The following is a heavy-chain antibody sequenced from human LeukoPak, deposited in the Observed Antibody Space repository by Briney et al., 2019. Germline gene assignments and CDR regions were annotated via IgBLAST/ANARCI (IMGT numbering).Heavy chain of an antibody. V-gene: IGHV4-59*07. J-gene: IGHJ6*01. D-gene: IGHD2-2*03. Sequence: ADTLSLIRSLSCGSIKNYYWIWTGQSPGKGLEWIGYIYYSGNTNYNPSLKRRVIISVDTSKNQFSLKLNSVTAADTAVYYCARAGYCSSTSCQWVPLVCGQGTTVTVSS. CDR3: ARAGYCSSTSCQWVPLV. CDR2: IYYSGNT. CDR1: CGSIKNYY.